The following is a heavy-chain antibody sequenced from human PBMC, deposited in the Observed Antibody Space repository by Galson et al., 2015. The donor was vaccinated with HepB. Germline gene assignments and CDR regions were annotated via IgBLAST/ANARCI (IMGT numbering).Heavy chain of an antibody. CDR3: ARGRYLRSTSSIYWFDP. CDR2: IYYSGST. J-gene: IGHJ5*02. Sequence: TLSLTCTVSGGSISSSSYYWGWIRQPPGKGLEWIGSIYYSGSTYYNPSLKSRVTISVDTSKNQFSLNLSSVTAADTAVYYCARGRYLRSTSSIYWFDPWGQGTQVTVSS. CDR1: GGSISSSSYY. V-gene: IGHV4-39*07. D-gene: IGHD2-2*01.